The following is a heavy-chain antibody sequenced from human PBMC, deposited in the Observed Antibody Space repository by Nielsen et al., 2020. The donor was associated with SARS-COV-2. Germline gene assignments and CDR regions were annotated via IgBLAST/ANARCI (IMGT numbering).Heavy chain of an antibody. CDR2: ISASGGST. CDR3: AKDDVVRGDAFDI. V-gene: IGHV3-23*01. CDR1: GFTFNIYA. Sequence: GGSLRLSCIASGFTFNIYAMAWVRRTPGRGLQWVSDISASGGSTYYTDSVKGRFAVSRDNSRNTLYLQMHSLRVEDTALYYCAKDDVVRGDAFDIWGQGTMVTVSS. D-gene: IGHD3-10*01. J-gene: IGHJ3*02.